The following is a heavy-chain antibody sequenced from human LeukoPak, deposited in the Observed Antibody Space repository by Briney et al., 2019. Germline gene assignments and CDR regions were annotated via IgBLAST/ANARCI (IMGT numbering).Heavy chain of an antibody. D-gene: IGHD3-3*02. CDR3: ARLYGTFLEWSPYFDY. J-gene: IGHJ4*02. CDR1: GFTVSSNF. V-gene: IGHV3-53*04. CDR2: IYSGGST. Sequence: GSLRLSCAASGFTVSSNFMSWVRQAPGKGLEWVSVIYSGGSTYYADSVKGRFTISRHNSKNTLYLQMNSLRAEDTAVYYCARLYGTFLEWSPYFDYWGQGTLVTVSS.